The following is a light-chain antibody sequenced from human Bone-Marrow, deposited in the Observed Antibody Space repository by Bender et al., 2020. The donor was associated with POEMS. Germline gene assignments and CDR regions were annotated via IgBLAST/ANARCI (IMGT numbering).Light chain of an antibody. CDR2: EVT. V-gene: IGLV2-23*02. CDR3: CSYAGSRTWV. CDR1: SSDVGGYNF. J-gene: IGLJ3*02. Sequence: QSALTQPPSASGSPGQSITISCTGTSSDVGGYNFVSWYQQNPGKAPKLMIYEVTKRPSGVSNRFYGSKSGNTASLTISGLQAGDEADYYCCSYAGSRTWVFGGGTKLIVL.